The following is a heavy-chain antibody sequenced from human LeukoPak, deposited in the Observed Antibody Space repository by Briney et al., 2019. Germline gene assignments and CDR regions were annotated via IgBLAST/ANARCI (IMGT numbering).Heavy chain of an antibody. CDR3: ARGCSGTYYEWFDP. Sequence: GASVKVSCKTSGYTFTGYYIHWARQAPGQGLEWMGWINPNTGTTNYAQKFQGRVTMTRDTSINTGYMELSRLTSDDTAVYYCARGCSGTYYEWFDPWGQGTLVTVSS. D-gene: IGHD1-26*01. V-gene: IGHV1-2*02. CDR1: GYTFTGYY. J-gene: IGHJ5*02. CDR2: INPNTGTT.